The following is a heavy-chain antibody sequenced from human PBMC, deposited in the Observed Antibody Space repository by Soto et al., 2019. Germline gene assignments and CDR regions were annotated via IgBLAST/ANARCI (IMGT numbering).Heavy chain of an antibody. CDR1: GFSLYTSGEG. J-gene: IGHJ4*02. CDR3: AHTYYDFWSGHHHYFDY. D-gene: IGHD3-3*01. CDR2: VYWNDDK. V-gene: IGHV2-5*01. Sequence: QITLKESGPTLVKPTQTLTLTCTFSGFSLYTSGEGVGWIRQPPGKALEWLALVYWNDDKRYSPSLKSRLTITKDTPKNQVVLTLTNMDSVDTATYYCAHTYYDFWSGHHHYFDYWGPGTLVAVSS.